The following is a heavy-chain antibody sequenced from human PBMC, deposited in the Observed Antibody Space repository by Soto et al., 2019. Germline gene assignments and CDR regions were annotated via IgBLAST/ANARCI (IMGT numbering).Heavy chain of an antibody. D-gene: IGHD3-3*01. CDR3: ASSLFFGVVKPHYGMDV. V-gene: IGHV1-69*13. CDR2: IIPIFGTA. CDR1: GGTFSSYA. J-gene: IGHJ6*02. Sequence: ASVKVSCKASGGTFSSYAISWVRQAPGQGLEWMGGIIPIFGTANYAQKFQGRVTITADESTSTAYMELSSLRSEDTAVYYCASSLFFGVVKPHYGMDVWGQGTTVTSP.